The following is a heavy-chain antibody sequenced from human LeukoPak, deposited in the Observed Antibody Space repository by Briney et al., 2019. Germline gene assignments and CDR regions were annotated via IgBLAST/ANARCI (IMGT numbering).Heavy chain of an antibody. D-gene: IGHD5-18*01. CDR2: IYHSGST. CDR3: ARGRGYSYGLGPFDY. V-gene: IGHV4-38-2*02. Sequence: SETLSLTCTVSENSITSDYYWAWIRQPPGKGLEWIGSIYHSGSTYYNPSLKSRVTISVDTSKNQFSLKLSSVTAADTDVYYCARGRGYSYGLGPFDYWGQGTLVTVSS. CDR1: ENSITSDYY. J-gene: IGHJ4*02.